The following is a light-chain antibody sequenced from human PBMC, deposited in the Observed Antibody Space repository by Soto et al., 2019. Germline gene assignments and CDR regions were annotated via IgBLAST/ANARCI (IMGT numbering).Light chain of an antibody. V-gene: IGKV3-15*01. J-gene: IGKJ4*01. CDR3: QQYNNWPLT. CDR1: QSISSN. Sequence: TVMTQSPATLSVSPLERAPLSFTASQSISSNLAWFQQKPGQAPRLLIYDASTMATGFPARFSGSGSGTEFTLTISSLQSEDFAVYYCQQYNNWPLTFGGGTKVDIK. CDR2: DAS.